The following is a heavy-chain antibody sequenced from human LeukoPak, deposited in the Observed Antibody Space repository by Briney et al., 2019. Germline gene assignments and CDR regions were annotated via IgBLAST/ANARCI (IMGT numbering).Heavy chain of an antibody. CDR2: ISYDGSNK. J-gene: IGHJ6*03. CDR3: AKDGRITIFGVVIVRDYYMDV. Sequence: PGGSLRLSCAASGFIVSSTYMSWVRQAPGKGLEWVAVISYDGSNKYYADSVKGRFTISRDNSKNTLYLQMNSLRAEDTAVYYCAKDGRITIFGVVIVRDYYMDVWGKGTTVTVSS. D-gene: IGHD3-3*01. V-gene: IGHV3-30*18. CDR1: GFIVSSTY.